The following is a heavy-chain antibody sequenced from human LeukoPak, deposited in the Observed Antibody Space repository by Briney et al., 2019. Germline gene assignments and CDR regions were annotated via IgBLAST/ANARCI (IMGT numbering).Heavy chain of an antibody. Sequence: PGRSLRLSYAASGFTFSSYGMHWARQAPGKGLEWVAVIWYDGSNKYYADSVKGRFTISRDNSKNTLYLQMNSLRAEDTAVYYCAKDLTYSSGPEFDYWGQGTLVTVSS. CDR2: IWYDGSNK. CDR1: GFTFSSYG. V-gene: IGHV3-33*06. CDR3: AKDLTYSSGPEFDY. J-gene: IGHJ4*02. D-gene: IGHD6-19*01.